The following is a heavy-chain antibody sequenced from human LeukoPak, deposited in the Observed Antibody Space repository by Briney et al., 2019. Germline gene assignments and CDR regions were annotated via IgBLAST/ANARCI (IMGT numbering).Heavy chain of an antibody. CDR1: GGSISSYY. V-gene: IGHV4-59*08. CDR2: IYYSGST. D-gene: IGHD2-8*01. Sequence: NTSETLSLTCTVSGGSISSYYWSWIRQPPGKGLEWIGYIYYSGSTNYNPSLKSRVTISVDTSKNQFSLKLSSVTAADTAVYYCARHGVIRPLDYWGQGTLVTVSS. CDR3: ARHGVIRPLDY. J-gene: IGHJ4*02.